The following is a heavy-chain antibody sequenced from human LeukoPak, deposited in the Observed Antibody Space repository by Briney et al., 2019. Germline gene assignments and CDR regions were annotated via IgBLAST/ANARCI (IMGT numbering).Heavy chain of an antibody. CDR2: INSDGSST. CDR1: GFPFTTYW. V-gene: IGHV3-74*01. CDR3: ARKRWSGYDFDY. D-gene: IGHD5-12*01. Sequence: PGGSLRLSCAASGFPFTTYWMHWVRQAPGKGLVWVSGINSDGSSTTYADSVKGRFTISRDNAENSLYLQLNSLRAEDTAVYYCARKRWSGYDFDYWGQGTLVTVSS. J-gene: IGHJ4*02.